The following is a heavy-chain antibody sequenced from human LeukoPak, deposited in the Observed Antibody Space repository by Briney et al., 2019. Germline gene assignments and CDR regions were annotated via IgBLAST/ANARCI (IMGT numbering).Heavy chain of an antibody. CDR2: INVGNGNT. CDR1: GYTFTTYS. J-gene: IGHJ4*02. Sequence: ASVKVSCKTSGYTFTTYSIHWVRQAPGQGLEWMAWINVGNGNTKYSQNVQGRLTITTDTSASTAYMELSSLRSEDTALYFCARDLIVYGSGSYFDYWGQGTLVTVSP. CDR3: ARDLIVYGSGSYFDY. D-gene: IGHD3-10*01. V-gene: IGHV1-3*01.